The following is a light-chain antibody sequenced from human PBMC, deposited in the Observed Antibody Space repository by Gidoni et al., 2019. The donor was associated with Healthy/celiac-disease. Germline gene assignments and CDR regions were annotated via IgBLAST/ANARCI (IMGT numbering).Light chain of an antibody. V-gene: IGLV3-1*01. Sequence: SYELTQPHSVSVSPGQTASITCSGDKLGDKYACWDQQQPGQSPVLVIYQARKRPSGIPERFSGSTPWTTATLSIRGPQAIDEADYYFQAWFSSTGVFGGGTTLTVL. CDR2: QAR. J-gene: IGLJ2*01. CDR3: QAWFSSTGV. CDR1: KLGDKY.